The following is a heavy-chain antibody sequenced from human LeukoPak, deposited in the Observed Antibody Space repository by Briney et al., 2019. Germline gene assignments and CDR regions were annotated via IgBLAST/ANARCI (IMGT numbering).Heavy chain of an antibody. J-gene: IGHJ4*02. CDR2: IWYDGSNK. Sequence: PGRSLRLSCAASGFTFSSYGVHWVRQAPGKGLEWVAVIWYDGSNKYYADSVKGRFTISRDNSKNTLYLQMNSLRAEDTAVYYCARDKGRYNWNDGENYFDYWGQGTLVTVSS. CDR1: GFTFSSYG. V-gene: IGHV3-33*01. CDR3: ARDKGRYNWNDGENYFDY. D-gene: IGHD1-1*01.